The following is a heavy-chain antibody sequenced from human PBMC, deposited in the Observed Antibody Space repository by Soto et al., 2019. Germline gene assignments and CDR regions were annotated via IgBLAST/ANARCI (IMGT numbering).Heavy chain of an antibody. CDR3: ARDTPASGVATLDF. CDR1: GYTFSNYG. J-gene: IGHJ4*02. Sequence: QVQLVQSGAEVKKPGASVKVSCKTSGYTFSNYGISWVRQAPGQGLEWMAWISAYTGNTTFAQRFQGRVTMTTDTSTSTAYMELRSLRSDDTAVYYCARDTPASGVATLDFWGQGSLVTVSS. CDR2: ISAYTGNT. V-gene: IGHV1-18*01. D-gene: IGHD5-12*01.